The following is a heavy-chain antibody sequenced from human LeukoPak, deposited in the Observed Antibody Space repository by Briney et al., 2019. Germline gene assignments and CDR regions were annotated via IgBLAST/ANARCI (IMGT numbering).Heavy chain of an antibody. D-gene: IGHD3-3*01. CDR1: GGSISSYY. V-gene: IGHV4-59*06. CDR3: ASGGKYDFWSGYYTGGGYNWFDP. CDR2: IYSGST. J-gene: IGHJ5*02. Sequence: SETLSLTCTVSGGSISSYYWSWIRQPPGKGLEWIGYIYSGSTYYNPSLKSRVTISVDTSKNQFSLKLSSVTAADTAVYYCASGGKYDFWSGYYTGGGYNWFDPWGQGTLVTVSS.